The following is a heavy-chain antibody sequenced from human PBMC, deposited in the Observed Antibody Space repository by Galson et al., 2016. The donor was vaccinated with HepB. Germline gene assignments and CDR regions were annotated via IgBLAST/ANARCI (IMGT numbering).Heavy chain of an antibody. J-gene: IGHJ6*02. Sequence: ETLSLTCAVSGASRSGYFWSWIRQPPGKGLEWIGEINLSGRVNYHPSLKGRVSISVDTSENQFSLRLSPVTAADTAVYYCARHQKKPITLFGVVSEYYYCGLDVWGQGTTVTVSS. CDR1: GASRSGYF. D-gene: IGHD3-3*01. V-gene: IGHV4-34*01. CDR3: ARHQKKPITLFGVVSEYYYCGLDV. CDR2: INLSGRV.